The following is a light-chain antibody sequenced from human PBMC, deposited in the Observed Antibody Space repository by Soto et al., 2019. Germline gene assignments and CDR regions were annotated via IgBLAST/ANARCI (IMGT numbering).Light chain of an antibody. CDR3: QQYDTWLSIT. CDR1: QSVRRN. V-gene: IGKV3-15*01. J-gene: IGKJ5*01. Sequence: EIVMTQTPATLSVSPGERVTLSCRASQSVRRNLAWYQQNPGQASRLLIYGASTRATDIPARFSGSGSGTEFTLTISSLQSEDVAVYYCQQYDTWLSITFGQGTRLDIK. CDR2: GAS.